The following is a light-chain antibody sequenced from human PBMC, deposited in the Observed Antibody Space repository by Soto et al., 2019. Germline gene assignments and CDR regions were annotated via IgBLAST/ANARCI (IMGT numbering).Light chain of an antibody. CDR3: QQYYSTPYT. CDR2: WAS. J-gene: IGKJ2*01. CDR1: QSVLYSSNNKTY. Sequence: DIVMTQSPDSLAVSLGERATINCKSSQSVLYSSNNKTYLAWYQQKPGQPPKLLIYWASTRESGVPDRFRGSGSGTDFTLTISRLRAEDLAVYYCQQYYSTPYTFGQGTKLEIK. V-gene: IGKV4-1*01.